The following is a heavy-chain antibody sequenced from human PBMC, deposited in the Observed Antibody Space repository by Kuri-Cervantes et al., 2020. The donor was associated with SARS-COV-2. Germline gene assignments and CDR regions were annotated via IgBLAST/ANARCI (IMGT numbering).Heavy chain of an antibody. Sequence: GESLKISCAASGFTFSSYAMHWVRQAPGKGLEWVAVISYDGSNKYYADSVKGRFTISRDNSKNTLYLQRNSLRAEDTAVYYCAKGAIYCSSTSCSWHGMDVWGQGTTVTVSS. CDR3: AKGAIYCSSTSCSWHGMDV. CDR2: ISYDGSNK. CDR1: GFTFSSYA. D-gene: IGHD2-2*01. V-gene: IGHV3-30-3*01. J-gene: IGHJ6*02.